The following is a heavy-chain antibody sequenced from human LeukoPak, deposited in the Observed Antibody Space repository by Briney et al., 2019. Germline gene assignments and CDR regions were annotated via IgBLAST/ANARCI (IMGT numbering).Heavy chain of an antibody. CDR2: IYSSGMT. J-gene: IGHJ4*02. CDR1: GFTVSSNY. CDR3: ASDLYGVSHDY. V-gene: IGHV3-53*01. Sequence: PGGSLRLSCAASGFTVSSNYMSWVRQAPGKGLEWVSVIYSSGMTYYADSVKGRFTISRDNSKNTLYLHMNSLRAEDTAVYYCASDLYGVSHDYWGQGTLVTVSS. D-gene: IGHD4-17*01.